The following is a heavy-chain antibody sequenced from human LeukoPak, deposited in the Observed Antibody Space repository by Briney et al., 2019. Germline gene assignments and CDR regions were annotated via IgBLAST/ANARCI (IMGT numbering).Heavy chain of an antibody. CDR3: ASNLESIVGLDY. V-gene: IGHV3-30-3*01. CDR2: ISYDGSNK. D-gene: IGHD1-26*01. CDR1: GFTFSSYA. J-gene: IGHJ4*02. Sequence: GGSLRLSCAASGFTFSSYAMHWVRQAPGKGLEWVAVISYDGSNKYYADSVKGRLTISRDNSKNTLYLQMNSLRAEDTAVYYCASNLESIVGLDYWGQGALVTVSS.